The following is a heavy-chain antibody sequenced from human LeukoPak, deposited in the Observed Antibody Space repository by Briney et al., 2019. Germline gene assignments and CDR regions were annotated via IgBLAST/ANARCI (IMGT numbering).Heavy chain of an antibody. D-gene: IGHD1-26*01. CDR1: GFPFSSYA. V-gene: IGHV3-74*01. Sequence: PGGSLRLSCAASGFPFSSYAMYWVRQAPGKGLVWVARIHDDGDNISYADSVRGRFTISRDNAKDTLYLHVNSLRPEDTAVYYCARAQVGAPTDLWGQGTLVTVSS. CDR3: ARAQVGAPTDL. CDR2: IHDDGDNI. J-gene: IGHJ5*02.